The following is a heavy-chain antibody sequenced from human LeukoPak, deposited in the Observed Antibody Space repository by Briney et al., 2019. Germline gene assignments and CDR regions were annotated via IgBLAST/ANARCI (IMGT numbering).Heavy chain of an antibody. CDR1: GDSIRTFH. D-gene: IGHD5-18*01. J-gene: IGHJ4*02. Sequence: NPSETLSLTCSVSGDSIRTFHWSWIRQPPGKGLEWIAYFFTDGSTSYNPSLKSRVIISVDTSKEQFSLKLNSVTDADTAVYYCAGEIPRGYRFDYWGQGTPVTVSS. CDR3: AGEIPRGYRFDY. V-gene: IGHV4-4*08. CDR2: FFTDGST.